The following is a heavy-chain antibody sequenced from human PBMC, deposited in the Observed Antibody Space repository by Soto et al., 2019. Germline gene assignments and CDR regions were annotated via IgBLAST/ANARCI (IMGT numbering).Heavy chain of an antibody. CDR2: INPNSGGT. CDR3: ARAAYSRSYYYYYCMDV. Sequence: ASVKVSCKASGYTFTGYYMHWVRQAPGQGLEWMGWINPNSGGTNYAQKFQGRVTMTRDTSISTAYMELSRLRSDDTAVYYCARAAYSRSYYYYYCMDVWGQGTTVTVSS. V-gene: IGHV1-2*02. CDR1: GYTFTGYY. J-gene: IGHJ6*02. D-gene: IGHD6-13*01.